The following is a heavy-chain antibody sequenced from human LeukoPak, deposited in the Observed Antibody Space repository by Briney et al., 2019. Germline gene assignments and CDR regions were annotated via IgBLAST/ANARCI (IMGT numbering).Heavy chain of an antibody. Sequence: GGSLRLSCAAFGFTFSTNSMNWVRQAPGKGLEWVSSIGISSSHTFYADSVKGRFTISRDNAENSVYLQMNSLIAEDTAVYYCAKDLTTVATPYYYYYLDVWGKGTTVTVSS. CDR3: AKDLTTVATPYYYYYLDV. CDR1: GFTFSTNS. V-gene: IGHV3-21*01. CDR2: IGISSSHT. D-gene: IGHD4-23*01. J-gene: IGHJ6*03.